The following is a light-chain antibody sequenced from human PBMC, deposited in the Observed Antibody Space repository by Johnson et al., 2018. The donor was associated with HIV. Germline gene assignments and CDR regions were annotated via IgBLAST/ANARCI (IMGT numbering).Light chain of an antibody. J-gene: IGLJ1*01. V-gene: IGLV1-51*02. CDR1: SSNIGNNY. Sequence: QSILTQPPSVSAAPGQKVTISCSGSSSNIGNNYVSWYQQLPGTAPKLLIYENNKRPSGIPDRFSGSKSGTSATLGITGLQTGDEADYDCGPWDSSLSAYVFGTGTKVTVL. CDR2: ENN. CDR3: GPWDSSLSAYV.